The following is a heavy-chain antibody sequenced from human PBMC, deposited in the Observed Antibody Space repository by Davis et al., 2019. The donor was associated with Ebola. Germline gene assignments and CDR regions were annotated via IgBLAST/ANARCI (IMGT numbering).Heavy chain of an antibody. V-gene: IGHV3-21*01. J-gene: IGHJ4*02. CDR2: ISSSSSYI. Sequence: GGSLRLSCTDSVITFSSYAMTWVRQAPGKGLEWVSSISSSSSYIYYADSVKGRFTISRDNAKNSLYLQMNSLRDEDTAVYYCARDELFDYPFDYWGQGTLVTVSS. CDR3: ARDELFDYPFDY. CDR1: VITFSSYA. D-gene: IGHD4-11*01.